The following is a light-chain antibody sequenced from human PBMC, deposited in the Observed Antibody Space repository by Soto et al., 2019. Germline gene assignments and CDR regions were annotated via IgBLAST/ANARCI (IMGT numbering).Light chain of an antibody. CDR3: QQSYSTPLT. CDR1: QSVSSN. J-gene: IGKJ5*01. Sequence: EIVMTQSPATLSVSPGERATLSCRASQSVSSNLAWYQQKPGQAPRLLIYGASNRATGIPDRFSGSGSGTDFTLTISSLQPEDFATYYCQQSYSTPLTFGQGTRLEIK. V-gene: IGKV3D-15*01. CDR2: GAS.